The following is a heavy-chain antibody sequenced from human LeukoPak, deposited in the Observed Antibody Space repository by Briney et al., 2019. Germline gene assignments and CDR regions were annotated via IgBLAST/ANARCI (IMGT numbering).Heavy chain of an antibody. CDR2: IYYRGTT. CDR1: GGSISTYY. CDR3: VRAYYDSSGYFKIDY. J-gene: IGHJ4*02. D-gene: IGHD3-22*01. V-gene: IGHV4-59*01. Sequence: SETLSLTCTVSGGSISTYYWSWIRQPPGKGLEWIGYIYYRGTTDYDPSLKSRVTLSVDTSKNQFSLKLSSVTAADTAVYYCVRAYYDSSGYFKIDYGGQGTLVTVSA.